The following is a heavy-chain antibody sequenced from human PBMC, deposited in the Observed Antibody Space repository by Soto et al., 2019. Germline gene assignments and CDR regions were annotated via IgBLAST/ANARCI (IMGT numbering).Heavy chain of an antibody. Sequence: GGSLRLSCAASGFTFSDNGMNWVRQAPGKGLEWVATIKPDGSEQDYVEFVKGRFTISRDNAKNSLYLQMNSLRAEDTAVYYCATVPWTAAASWGQGTLVTVSS. D-gene: IGHD6-13*01. J-gene: IGHJ5*02. CDR2: IKPDGSEQ. CDR3: ATVPWTAAAS. V-gene: IGHV3-7*01. CDR1: GFTFSDNG.